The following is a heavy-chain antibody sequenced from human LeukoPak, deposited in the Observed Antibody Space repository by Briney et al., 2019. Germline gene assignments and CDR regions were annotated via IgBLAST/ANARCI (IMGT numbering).Heavy chain of an antibody. D-gene: IGHD5/OR15-5a*01. J-gene: IGHJ4*02. V-gene: IGHV3-7*01. CDR1: GFTFSSYW. Sequence: GESLRLSCAASGFTFSSYWMSWVRQAPGTGLEWVANIHQDGSEKYYVDSVKGRFTISRDNAKNSLYLQMNSLRAEDTAIYYCGRESSSSTFDYWGQGTLVTVSS. CDR2: IHQDGSEK. CDR3: GRESSSSTFDY.